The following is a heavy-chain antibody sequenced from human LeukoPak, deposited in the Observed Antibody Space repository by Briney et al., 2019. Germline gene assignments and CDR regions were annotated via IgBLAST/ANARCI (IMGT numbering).Heavy chain of an antibody. Sequence: GGSLRLSCAASGFTFSSYGMHWVRQAPGKGLEWVAVIWYGGSNKYYADSVKGRFTISRDNSKNTLYLQMNSLRAEDTAVYYCAATKGDILTGYYDYWGQGTLVTVSS. CDR2: IWYGGSNK. CDR3: AATKGDILTGYYDY. V-gene: IGHV3-33*01. J-gene: IGHJ4*02. D-gene: IGHD3-9*01. CDR1: GFTFSSYG.